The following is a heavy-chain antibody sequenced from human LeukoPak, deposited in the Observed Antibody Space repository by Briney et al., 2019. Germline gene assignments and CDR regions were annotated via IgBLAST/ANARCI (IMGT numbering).Heavy chain of an antibody. CDR2: IYYSGST. J-gene: IGHJ6*02. CDR3: ARDAYYDFWSGYYYYYGMDV. Sequence: EPSETLSLTCTVSGGSISSYYCSWIRQPPGKGLEWIGYIYYSGSTNYNPSLKSRVTISVDTSKNQFSLKLSSVTAADTAVYYCARDAYYDFWSGYYYYYGMDVWGQGTTVTVSS. CDR1: GGSISSYY. V-gene: IGHV4-59*13. D-gene: IGHD3-3*01.